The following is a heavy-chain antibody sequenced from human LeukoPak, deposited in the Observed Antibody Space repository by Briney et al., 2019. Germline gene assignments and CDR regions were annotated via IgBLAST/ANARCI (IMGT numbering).Heavy chain of an antibody. Sequence: GESLQISCRASGYSFSKYWIGWVRQMPGKGLEWMGIIYPGDSDTRYSPSFQGQVTISADKSISTAYLQWSSLEASDTAKYYCARSWVTGYGTVLDYWGQGPLVTVSS. CDR2: IYPGDSDT. CDR3: ARSWVTGYGTVLDY. J-gene: IGHJ4*02. V-gene: IGHV5-51*01. CDR1: GYSFSKYW. D-gene: IGHD2-21*02.